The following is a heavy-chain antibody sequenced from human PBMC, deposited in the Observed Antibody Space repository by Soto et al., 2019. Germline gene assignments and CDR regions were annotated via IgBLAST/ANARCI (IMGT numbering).Heavy chain of an antibody. V-gene: IGHV3-48*02. CDR2: ISSRSNTI. CDR3: ARDSSGSYGGVDYGLDV. CDR1: GFTFSSYS. D-gene: IGHD2-8*02. J-gene: IGHJ6*02. Sequence: GGSLRLSCAASGFTFSSYSMNWVRQAPGKGLEWASYISSRSNTIYYADSVKGRFTISRDNAKNSLYLQMNSLRDEDTAVYYCARDSSGSYGGVDYGLDVWGQGTTVTVSS.